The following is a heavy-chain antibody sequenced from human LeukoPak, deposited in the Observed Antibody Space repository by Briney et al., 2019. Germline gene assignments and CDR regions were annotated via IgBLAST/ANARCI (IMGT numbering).Heavy chain of an antibody. CDR3: ARLGLGSGSSSDY. J-gene: IGHJ4*02. Sequence: GESLKISCKVSGDNSASYWIGWVRQMPGKGLEWMGFIYPGDSETKNSPSFQGQVTMSADKSISTAYLQWSSLKASDTAIYYCARLGLGSGSSSDYWGQGTLVIVSS. CDR2: IYPGDSET. V-gene: IGHV5-51*01. CDR1: GDNSASYW. D-gene: IGHD3-10*01.